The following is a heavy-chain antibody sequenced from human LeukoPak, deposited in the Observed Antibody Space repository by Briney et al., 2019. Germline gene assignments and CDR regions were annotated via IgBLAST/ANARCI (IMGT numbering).Heavy chain of an antibody. Sequence: GESLKISCRGSGYSFTNYWIGWVRQMPGKGLEWMGIIYPGDSNTRYSPSFQGQVTISADRSISTAYLQWSSLKASDTAIYYCARHLTRMVQTDPMDVWGQGTTVTVSS. CDR3: ARHLTRMVQTDPMDV. J-gene: IGHJ6*02. V-gene: IGHV5-51*01. D-gene: IGHD3-10*01. CDR2: IYPGDSNT. CDR1: GYSFTNYW.